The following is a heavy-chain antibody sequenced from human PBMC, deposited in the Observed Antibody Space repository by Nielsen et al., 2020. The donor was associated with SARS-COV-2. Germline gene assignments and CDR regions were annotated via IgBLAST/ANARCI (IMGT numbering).Heavy chain of an antibody. CDR2: INYSGST. Sequence: WIRQPPGKGLEWIGSINYSGSTYYNPSLKSRVTISVDTSKNQFSLKLSSVTAADTAVYYCARTPTKVLGIAAAGFPFFDYWGQGTLVTVSS. J-gene: IGHJ4*02. CDR3: ARTPTKVLGIAAAGFPFFDY. D-gene: IGHD6-13*01. V-gene: IGHV4-39*07.